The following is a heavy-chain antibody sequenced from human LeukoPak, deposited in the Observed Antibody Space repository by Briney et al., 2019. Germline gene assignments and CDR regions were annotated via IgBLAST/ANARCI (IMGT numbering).Heavy chain of an antibody. V-gene: IGHV4-34*01. Sequence: SETLSLTCAAYGGSFSGYYWSWIRQPPGKGLEWIGEINHSGSTNYNPSLKSRVTISVDTSKNQFSLKLSSVTAADTAVYYCARDGEVVVAATGTFDYWGQGTLVTVSS. J-gene: IGHJ4*02. CDR3: ARDGEVVVAATGTFDY. CDR2: INHSGST. D-gene: IGHD2-15*01. CDR1: GGSFSGYY.